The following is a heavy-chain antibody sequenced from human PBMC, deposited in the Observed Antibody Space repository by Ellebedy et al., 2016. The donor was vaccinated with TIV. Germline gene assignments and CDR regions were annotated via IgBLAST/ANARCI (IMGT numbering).Heavy chain of an antibody. J-gene: IGHJ4*02. Sequence: SETLSLTCAVYGGSFSGYYWSWIRQPPGKGLEWIGEINHSGSTNYNPSLKSRVSISVDTSRNQFFLKLTSVTAADTAIYYCARVGYCGGGSCPFDFWGQGTLVTVSS. CDR2: INHSGST. CDR3: ARVGYCGGGSCPFDF. D-gene: IGHD2-15*01. V-gene: IGHV4-34*01. CDR1: GGSFSGYY.